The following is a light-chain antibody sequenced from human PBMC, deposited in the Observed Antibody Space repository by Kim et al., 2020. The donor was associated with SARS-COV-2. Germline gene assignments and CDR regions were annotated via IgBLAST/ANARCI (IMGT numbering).Light chain of an antibody. CDR1: ALPKQY. J-gene: IGLJ2*01. CDR3: QSADSSGTYLV. Sequence: PGQPARITGSGEALPKQYAYWYQQKPGQAPVVVIYKDSERPSGIPERFSGSSSGTTVTLTISGVQAEDEADYYCQSADSSGTYLVFGGGTQLTVL. V-gene: IGLV3-25*03. CDR2: KDS.